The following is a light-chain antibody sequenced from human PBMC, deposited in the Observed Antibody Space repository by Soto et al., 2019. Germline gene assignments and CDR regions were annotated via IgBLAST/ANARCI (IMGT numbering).Light chain of an antibody. Sequence: QSALTQPASVSGSPGQSITISCTGTSSDVGGYNYVSWYQQHPGIAPKLMIYEVSNRPSGVSNRFSGSKSGNTASLTISGLQAEDEADYYCSSYTSSSTLYVFGTGTKLTVL. J-gene: IGLJ1*01. V-gene: IGLV2-14*01. CDR1: SSDVGGYNY. CDR2: EVS. CDR3: SSYTSSSTLYV.